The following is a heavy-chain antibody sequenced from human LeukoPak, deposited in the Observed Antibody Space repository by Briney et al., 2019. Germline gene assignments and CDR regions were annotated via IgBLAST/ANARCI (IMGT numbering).Heavy chain of an antibody. V-gene: IGHV4-61*02. CDR3: AGFCASSTCYNGGTNFAF. CDR2: IFSSGNS. Sequence: SETLSLTCTVSGDSMSSGTYYWSWIRQPAGKRLEYIGRIFSSGNSNYNPSLKSRVTMSMDTSKNQFSLNLSSVTAADSAVYYCAGFCASSTCYNGGTNFAFWGQGALVTVSS. CDR1: GDSMSSGTYY. J-gene: IGHJ4*02. D-gene: IGHD2-2*01.